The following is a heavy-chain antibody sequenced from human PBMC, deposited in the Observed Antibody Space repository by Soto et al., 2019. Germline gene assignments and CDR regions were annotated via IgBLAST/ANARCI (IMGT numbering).Heavy chain of an antibody. CDR3: ASVGATSAYFDY. CDR1: GFTFSSYA. J-gene: IGHJ4*02. Sequence: GGSLILSCAASGFTFSSYAMSWVRQAPGKGLEWVSAISGSGGNTYYADSVKGRFTISRDNSKNTLYLQMNSLRAEDTAVYYCASVGATSAYFDYWGQGTLVTVSS. CDR2: ISGSGGNT. V-gene: IGHV3-23*01. D-gene: IGHD1-26*01.